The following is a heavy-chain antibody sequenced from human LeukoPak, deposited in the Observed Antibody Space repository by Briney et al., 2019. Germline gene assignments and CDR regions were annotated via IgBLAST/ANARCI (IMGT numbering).Heavy chain of an antibody. CDR3: AVLLYGSGSYFFDY. D-gene: IGHD3-10*01. CDR2: IYTSGST. V-gene: IGHV4-4*07. CDR1: GGSISSYY. Sequence: PSETLSLTCTVSGGSISSYYWSWIRQPAGKGLEWIGRIYTSGSTNYNPSLKSRVTMPVDTSKNQFSLKLSSVTAADTAVYYCAVLLYGSGSYFFDYWGQGTLVTVSS. J-gene: IGHJ4*02.